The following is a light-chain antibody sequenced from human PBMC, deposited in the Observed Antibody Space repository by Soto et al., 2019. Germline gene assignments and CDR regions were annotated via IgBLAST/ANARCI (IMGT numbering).Light chain of an antibody. J-gene: IGKJ4*01. CDR2: AAS. CDR1: QSISSY. Sequence: DIKMTQSPSSLSASVGDRVTITCRASQSISSYLNWYQQKPGKAPKLLIYAASSLQSGVPSRFSGSGSGTDFTLTISSLQPEDFATYYCQQSYSTPLTFCGGTKVEIK. CDR3: QQSYSTPLT. V-gene: IGKV1-39*01.